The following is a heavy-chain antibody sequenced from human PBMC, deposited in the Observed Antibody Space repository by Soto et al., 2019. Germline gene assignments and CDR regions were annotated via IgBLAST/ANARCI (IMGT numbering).Heavy chain of an antibody. J-gene: IGHJ4*02. V-gene: IGHV3-74*01. CDR1: GFTFSSYW. CDR2: INSDGSST. CDR3: AKSVRGGVIVYFDY. D-gene: IGHD3-16*02. Sequence: PGGSLRLSCAASGFTFSSYWMHWVRQAPGKGLVWVSRINSDGSSTSYADSVKGRFTISRDNAKNSLYLQMNSLRAEDTAVYYCAKSVRGGVIVYFDYWGQGTLVTVSS.